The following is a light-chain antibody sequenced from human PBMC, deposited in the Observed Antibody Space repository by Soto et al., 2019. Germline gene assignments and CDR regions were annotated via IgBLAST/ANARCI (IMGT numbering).Light chain of an antibody. J-gene: IGLJ1*01. CDR1: SSDVGGYDY. CDR3: SSYTSRTSLSFV. V-gene: IGLV2-14*01. CDR2: EVT. Sequence: QSALTQPASVSGSPGQSITISCTGTSSDVGGYDYVSWYQQHPGKAPKLMIYEVTNRPSGVSNRFSGSRSGNTASLTISGLLAEDEADYYCSSYTSRTSLSFVFGAGTKLTGL.